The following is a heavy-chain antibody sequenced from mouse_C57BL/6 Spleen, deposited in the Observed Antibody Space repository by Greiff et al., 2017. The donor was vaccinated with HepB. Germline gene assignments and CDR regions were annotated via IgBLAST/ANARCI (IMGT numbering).Heavy chain of an antibody. CDR3: ARAGSVYFDV. J-gene: IGHJ1*03. V-gene: IGHV5-17*01. CDR1: GFTFSDYG. Sequence: DVKLVESGGGLVKPGGSLKLSCAASGFTFSDYGMHWVRQAPEKGLEWVAYISSGSSTIYYADTVKGRFTISRDNAKNTLFLQMTSLRSEDTAMYYCARAGSVYFDVWGTGTTVTVSS. D-gene: IGHD1-1*01. CDR2: ISSGSSTI.